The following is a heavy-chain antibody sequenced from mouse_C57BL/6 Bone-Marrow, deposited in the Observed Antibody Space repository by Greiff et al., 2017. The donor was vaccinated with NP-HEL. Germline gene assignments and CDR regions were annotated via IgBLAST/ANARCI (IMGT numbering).Heavy chain of an antibody. Sequence: EVMLVESAGGLVQPGSSMKLSCTASGFTFSDYYMAWVRQVPEKGLEWVANINYDGSSTYYLDSLKSRFIISRDNAKNILYLQMSSLKSEDTATYYCARDDRGSRFAYWGQGTLVTVSA. J-gene: IGHJ3*01. D-gene: IGHD1-1*01. CDR1: GFTFSDYY. V-gene: IGHV5-16*01. CDR2: INYDGSST. CDR3: ARDDRGSRFAY.